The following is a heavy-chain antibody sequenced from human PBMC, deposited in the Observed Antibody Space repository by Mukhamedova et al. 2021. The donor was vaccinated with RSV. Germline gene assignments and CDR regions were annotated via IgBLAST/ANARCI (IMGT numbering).Heavy chain of an antibody. V-gene: IGHV3-23*01. J-gene: IGHJ5*02. Sequence: VSAIGGGGSATYYADSVKGRFAISRDNFKNTLYLRMNSLTAEDTAIYYCAKSLGFISNIASRPMESWGQGTLVTVSS. CDR3: AKSLGFISNIASRPMES. D-gene: IGHD6-6*01. CDR2: IGGGGSAT.